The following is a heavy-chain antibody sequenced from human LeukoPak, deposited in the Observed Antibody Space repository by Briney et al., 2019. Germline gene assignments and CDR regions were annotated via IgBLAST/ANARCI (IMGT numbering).Heavy chain of an antibody. D-gene: IGHD2-15*01. CDR1: GYTFTDYH. J-gene: IGHJ4*02. CDR2: INPNSGGT. V-gene: IGHV1-2*02. Sequence: ASVKVSCKTSGYTFTDYHMHWVRQAPGQGLEWMGWINPNSGGTNYGQKFQGRVTMTRDMSISTGYMELSRLRSDDTAVYYCARTPSYCSGANCYPFYFDYWGQGTLVTVSS. CDR3: ARTPSYCSGANCYPFYFDY.